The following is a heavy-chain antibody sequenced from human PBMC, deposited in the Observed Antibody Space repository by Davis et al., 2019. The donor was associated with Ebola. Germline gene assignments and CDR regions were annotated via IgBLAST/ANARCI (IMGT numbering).Heavy chain of an antibody. J-gene: IGHJ6*04. V-gene: IGHV4-59*01. D-gene: IGHD6-19*01. CDR1: GGSISSYY. Sequence: SETLSLTCTVSGGSISSYYWSWIRQPPGKGLEWIGYMFHSGSTNYNPSLKSRVTISVDTSKNQFSLKLRSVTAADTAVYYCARVGIFRSGLYYYYGMDVWGKGTTVTVSS. CDR3: ARVGIFRSGLYYYYGMDV. CDR2: MFHSGST.